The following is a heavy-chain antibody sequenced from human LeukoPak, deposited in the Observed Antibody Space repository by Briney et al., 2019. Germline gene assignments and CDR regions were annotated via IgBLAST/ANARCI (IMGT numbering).Heavy chain of an antibody. CDR3: ARDRHCSGGCCGSAFDI. J-gene: IGHJ3*02. CDR1: GGSISSSNW. V-gene: IGHV4-4*01. Sequence: SETLSLTCAVSGGSISSSNWWSWVRQPPGKGLEWIGEIYHSGSTNYNPSLKSRVTISVDKSKNQFSLKLSSVTAADTAAYCCARDRHCSGGCCGSAFDIWGQGTMVTVSS. D-gene: IGHD2-15*01. CDR2: IYHSGST.